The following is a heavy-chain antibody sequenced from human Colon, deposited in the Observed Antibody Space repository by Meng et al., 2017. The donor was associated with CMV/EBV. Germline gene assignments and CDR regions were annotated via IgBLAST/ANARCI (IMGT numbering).Heavy chain of an antibody. V-gene: IGHV3-66*02. CDR2: IYSGGST. J-gene: IGHJ6*02. Sequence: GGSLRLSCAASGFTVSSNYMSWVRQAPGKGLEWVSVIYSGGSTYYADSVKGRFTISRDNSKNTLYLQMNSLSAEDTAVYYCARDRLRTCSSTSCYMGIYYYYYGMDVWGQGTTVTVSS. D-gene: IGHD2-2*02. CDR1: GFTVSSNY. CDR3: ARDRLRTCSSTSCYMGIYYYYYGMDV.